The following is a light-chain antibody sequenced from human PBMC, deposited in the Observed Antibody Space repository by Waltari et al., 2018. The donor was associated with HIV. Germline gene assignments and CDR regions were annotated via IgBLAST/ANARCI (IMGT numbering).Light chain of an antibody. Sequence: EIVLTQSPATLAVSPGAGATLSCRASQSISVYLAWYQQKPGQIPRLLIYDASTRAPGIPPRFSGSGSGTDFTFNISSLQSEDFAIYYCQQYKNWPPLSFGGGTKVEIK. CDR3: QQYKNWPPLS. V-gene: IGKV3-15*01. J-gene: IGKJ4*01. CDR2: DAS. CDR1: QSISVY.